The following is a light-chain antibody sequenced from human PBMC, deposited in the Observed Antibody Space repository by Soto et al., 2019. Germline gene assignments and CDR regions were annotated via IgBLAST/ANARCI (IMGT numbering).Light chain of an antibody. V-gene: IGLV2-23*02. Sequence: QSVLTQPASVSGSPGQSITISCTGSSSDVGPYNLVSWYQHHPGKAPKLMISEVVKRPSGVSNRFSGSKSGNTASLTISGLQAEDKADYYCCSYAGSSMFVFGGGTKLTVL. CDR2: EVV. CDR3: CSYAGSSMFV. CDR1: SSDVGPYNL. J-gene: IGLJ2*01.